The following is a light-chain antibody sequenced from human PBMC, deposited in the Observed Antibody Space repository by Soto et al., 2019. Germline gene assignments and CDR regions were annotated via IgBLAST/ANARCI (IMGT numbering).Light chain of an antibody. CDR3: SSHTSGSTRV. Sequence: QSALTQPAPVSGSPGQSIAISCTGTFSDVGGYDYASWYQQHPDKAPKLMIYEVTKRPSGVSNRFSGSKSGNTASLTISGLQPEDEADYYCSSHTSGSTRVFGSGTKVTVL. CDR2: EVT. V-gene: IGLV2-14*01. CDR1: FSDVGGYDY. J-gene: IGLJ1*01.